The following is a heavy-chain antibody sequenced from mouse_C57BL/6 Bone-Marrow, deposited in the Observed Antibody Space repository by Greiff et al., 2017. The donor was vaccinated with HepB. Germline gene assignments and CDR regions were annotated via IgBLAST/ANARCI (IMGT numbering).Heavy chain of an antibody. J-gene: IGHJ2*01. V-gene: IGHV14-4*01. CDR2: IDPENGDT. D-gene: IGHD4-1*01. Sequence: EVQLQQSGAELVRPGASVKLSCTASGFNIKDDYMHWVKQRPEQGLEWIGWIDPENGDTEYASKFQGKATITADTSSNTAYLQLSSLTSEDTAVYYCTKLGRSDYWGLGTTLTVSS. CDR3: TKLGRSDY. CDR1: GFNIKDDY.